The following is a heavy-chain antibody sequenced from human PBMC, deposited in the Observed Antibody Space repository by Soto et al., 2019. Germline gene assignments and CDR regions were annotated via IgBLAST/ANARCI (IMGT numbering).Heavy chain of an antibody. CDR2: ISGSDGKT. D-gene: IGHD3-3*01. CDR3: ARWSYLDY. J-gene: IGHJ4*02. V-gene: IGHV3-23*01. Sequence: VGSLRLSCAASGFSFGSYALSWVRQAPGKGLEWVSTISGSDGKTFYADSVKGRFSISRDTSQSTLYLQMNSLGADDTAMYYCARWSYLDYWGQGTRVTVSS. CDR1: GFSFGSYA.